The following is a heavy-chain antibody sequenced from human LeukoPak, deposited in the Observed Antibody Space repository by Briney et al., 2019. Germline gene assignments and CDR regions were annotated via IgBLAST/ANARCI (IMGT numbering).Heavy chain of an antibody. CDR1: GYTFTGYY. CDR2: INPNSGGT. D-gene: IGHD3-3*01. Sequence: ASVKVSCKASGYTFTGYYMHWVRHAPGQGLEWMGRINPNSGGTNYAQKFQGRVTMTRDTSISTAYMELSRLRSDDTAVYYCARDLYDFWSGYYTYYFDYWGQGTLVTVSS. CDR3: ARDLYDFWSGYYTYYFDY. J-gene: IGHJ4*02. V-gene: IGHV1-2*06.